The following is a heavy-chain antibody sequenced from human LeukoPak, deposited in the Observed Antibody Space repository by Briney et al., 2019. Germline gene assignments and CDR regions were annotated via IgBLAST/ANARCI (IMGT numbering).Heavy chain of an antibody. CDR1: GGSISSSSYY. Sequence: SETLSLTCTVSGGSISSSSYYWGWIRQPPGKGLEWIGSIYYSGSTYYNPSLKSRVTISVDTSKNQFSLKLSSVTAADTAVYYCASFPADHYSSGFDYWGQGTLVTVSS. CDR2: IYYSGST. J-gene: IGHJ4*02. D-gene: IGHD6-19*01. CDR3: ASFPADHYSSGFDY. V-gene: IGHV4-39*07.